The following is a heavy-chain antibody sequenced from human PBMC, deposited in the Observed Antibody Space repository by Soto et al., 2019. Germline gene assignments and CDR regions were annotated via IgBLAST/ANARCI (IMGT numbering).Heavy chain of an antibody. D-gene: IGHD6-13*01. J-gene: IGHJ4*02. CDR2: ISWNSGSI. CDR3: AKDAKRSIAAAGPLDY. V-gene: IGHV3-9*01. Sequence: GGSLRLSCAASGFTFDDYAMHWVRQAPGKGLEWVSGISWNSGSIGYADSVKGRFTISRDNAKNSLYLQMNSLRAEDTALYYCAKDAKRSIAAAGPLDYWGQGTLVTVSS. CDR1: GFTFDDYA.